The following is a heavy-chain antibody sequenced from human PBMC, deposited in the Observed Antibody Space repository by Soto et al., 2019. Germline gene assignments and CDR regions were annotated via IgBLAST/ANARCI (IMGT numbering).Heavy chain of an antibody. CDR3: ATHKYSSSWTIDY. V-gene: IGHV5-10-1*01. J-gene: IGHJ4*02. CDR2: IDPSDSYT. Sequence: EVQLVQSGAEVKKPGESLRISCKGSGYSFTSYWISWVRQMPGKGLEWMGRIDPSDSYTNYSPSFQGHVTISADKSISTAYRQWSRLKASDTGMYYCATHKYSSSWTIDYWGQGTLVSVSS. CDR1: GYSFTSYW. D-gene: IGHD6-13*01.